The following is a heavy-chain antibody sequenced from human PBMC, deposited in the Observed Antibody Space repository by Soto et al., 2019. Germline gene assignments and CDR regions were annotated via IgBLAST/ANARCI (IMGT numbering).Heavy chain of an antibody. V-gene: IGHV3-23*01. J-gene: IGHJ4*02. CDR3: ASAVTTDYFDY. CDR2: ISGSGGST. D-gene: IGHD4-17*01. CDR1: GFNFRSYA. Sequence: TGGSLRLYCAASGFNFRSYAMSWVRQAPGKGLEWVSAISGSGGSTYYADSVKGRFTISRDNSKNTLYLQMNSLRAEDTAVYYCASAVTTDYFDYWGQGTLVTVSS.